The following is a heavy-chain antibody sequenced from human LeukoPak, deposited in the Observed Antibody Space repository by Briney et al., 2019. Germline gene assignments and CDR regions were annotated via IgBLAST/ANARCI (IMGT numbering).Heavy chain of an antibody. V-gene: IGHV4-59*11. CDR1: ADSFSSHY. CDR3: ARDLATVTKGFDI. Sequence: SETLSLTCAVSADSFSSHYWTWIRQSPGKGLEWIGYISYIGSTNYNPSLKSRVTFSIDTSKNQFSLKLRSVTAADTAVYCCARDLATVTKGFDIWGQGTMVSVSS. CDR2: ISYIGST. D-gene: IGHD4-17*01. J-gene: IGHJ3*02.